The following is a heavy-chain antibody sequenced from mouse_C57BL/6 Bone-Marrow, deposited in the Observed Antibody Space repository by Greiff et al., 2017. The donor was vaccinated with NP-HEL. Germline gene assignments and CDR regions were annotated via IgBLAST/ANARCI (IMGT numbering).Heavy chain of an antibody. J-gene: IGHJ4*01. CDR2: IDPETGGT. Sequence: VQLQQSGAELVRPGASVTLSCKASGYTFTDYEMHWVKQTPVHGLEWIGAIDPETGGTAYNQKVKGKAILTADKSSSTAYMELRSLTSEDSAVYYCTRLGAQATYAMDYWGQGTSVTVSS. V-gene: IGHV1-15*01. CDR1: GYTFTDYE. CDR3: TRLGAQATYAMDY. D-gene: IGHD3-2*02.